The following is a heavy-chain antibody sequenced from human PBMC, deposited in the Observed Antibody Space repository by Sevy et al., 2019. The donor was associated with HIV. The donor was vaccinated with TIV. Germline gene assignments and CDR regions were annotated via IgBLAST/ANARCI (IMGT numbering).Heavy chain of an antibody. Sequence: GGSLRLSCAASGFTFRTYAFHWVRQAPGRGLEWIGLISSNGDNGLYATSVRDRFTISRDNSMNILYLQMTSLTPDDTAVYYCARGPEWELTSFLSHWGQGTLVTVSS. CDR1: GFTFRTYA. D-gene: IGHD1-26*01. CDR2: ISSNGDNG. J-gene: IGHJ4*02. V-gene: IGHV3-30-3*01. CDR3: ARGPEWELTSFLSH.